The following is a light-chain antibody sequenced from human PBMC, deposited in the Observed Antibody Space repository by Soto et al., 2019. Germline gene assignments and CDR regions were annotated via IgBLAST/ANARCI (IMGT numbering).Light chain of an antibody. V-gene: IGLV2-14*01. CDR1: SSDVGRYNY. CDR2: DVS. Sequence: QSALTQPASVSGSPGQSITIYCTGTSSDVGRYNYVSWYQQHPGKAPKLTIYDVSNRPSGVSSRFSGSKSGNTSSLTISGLQAEDEADYYCSSFTSSSTYVFGTGTKLTVL. J-gene: IGLJ1*01. CDR3: SSFTSSSTYV.